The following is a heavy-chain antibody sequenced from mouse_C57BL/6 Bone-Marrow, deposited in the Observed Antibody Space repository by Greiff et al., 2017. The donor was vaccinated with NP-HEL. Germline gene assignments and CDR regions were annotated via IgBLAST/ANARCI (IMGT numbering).Heavy chain of an antibody. CDR1: GYTFTSYW. Sequence: VQLQQPGAELVRPGSSVKLSCKASGYTFTSYWMHWVKQRPIQGLEWIGNIDPSDSETHYNQKFKDKATLTVDKSSSTAYMQLSSLTSEDSAVYYCAREVYYYGSTCMDYWGQGTSVTVSS. D-gene: IGHD1-1*01. J-gene: IGHJ4*01. V-gene: IGHV1-52*01. CDR3: AREVYYYGSTCMDY. CDR2: IDPSDSET.